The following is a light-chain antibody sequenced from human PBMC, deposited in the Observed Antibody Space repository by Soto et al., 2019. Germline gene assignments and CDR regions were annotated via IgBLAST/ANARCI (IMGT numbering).Light chain of an antibody. CDR2: DAS. Sequence: DIQMTQSSSSVSASVGDRVTITCRASQRISSRLAWYQQKPGKAPKLLIYDASSLQGGVPSRFSGSGSGTDFTLTIISLQPEDFATYYCQQANSFPLTFGQGTRLDIK. CDR1: QRISSR. J-gene: IGKJ5*01. CDR3: QQANSFPLT. V-gene: IGKV1-12*01.